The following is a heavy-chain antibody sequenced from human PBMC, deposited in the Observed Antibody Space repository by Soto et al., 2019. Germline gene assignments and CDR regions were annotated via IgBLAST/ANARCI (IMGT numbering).Heavy chain of an antibody. V-gene: IGHV1-18*04. CDR1: GYSFATYG. CDR3: ATEPIYYNDGSGYYTLGH. Sequence: RASVKVSCKASGYSFATYGFSWVRHAPGQGXECVGWISAHNGDTHYSQKFQGRVTLTTDTSTNTGYMELRSLTSDDTAVYFCATEPIYYNDGSGYYTLGHWGQGTLVTGSS. D-gene: IGHD3-22*01. CDR2: ISAHNGDT. J-gene: IGHJ4*02.